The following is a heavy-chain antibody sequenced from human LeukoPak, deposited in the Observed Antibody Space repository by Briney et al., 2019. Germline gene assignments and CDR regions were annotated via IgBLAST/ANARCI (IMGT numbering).Heavy chain of an antibody. CDR1: GGSISSGSYY. D-gene: IGHD3-9*01. CDR2: IYTSGST. CDR3: ARVQADILTGYPDAFDI. V-gene: IGHV4-61*02. Sequence: SETLSLTCTVSGGSISSGSYYWSWIRQPAGKGLEWIGRIYTSGSTNYNPSLKSRVTISVDTSKNQFSLKLSSVTAADTAMYYCARVQADILTGYPDAFDIWGQGTMVAASS. J-gene: IGHJ3*02.